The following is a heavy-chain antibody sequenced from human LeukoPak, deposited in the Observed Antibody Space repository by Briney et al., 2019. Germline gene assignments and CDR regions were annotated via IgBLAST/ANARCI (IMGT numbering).Heavy chain of an antibody. J-gene: IGHJ4*02. CDR1: GGIFSSYA. Sequence: GASVKVSCKASGGIFSSYAISWVRQAPGQGLEWMGGIIPIFGTANYAQKFQGRVTITADESTSTAYMELSSLRSEDTAVYYCAREAMGLGKSGSYRIIFDYWGQGTLVTVSS. CDR3: AREAMGLGKSGSYRIIFDY. D-gene: IGHD1-26*01. CDR2: IIPIFGTA. V-gene: IGHV1-69*13.